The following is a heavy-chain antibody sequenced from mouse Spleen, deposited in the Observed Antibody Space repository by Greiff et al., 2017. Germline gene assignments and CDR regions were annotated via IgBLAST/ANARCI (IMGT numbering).Heavy chain of an antibody. Sequence: VKLQESGPELVKPGASVKISCKASGYAFSSSWMNWVKQRPGKGLEWIGRIYPGDGDTNYNGKFKGKATLTADKSSSTAYMQLSSLTSEDSAVYFCARWGGNYLYAMDYWGQGTSVPVSS. CDR1: GYAFSSSW. CDR3: ARWGGNYLYAMDY. V-gene: IGHV1-82*01. D-gene: IGHD2-1*01. CDR2: IYPGDGDT. J-gene: IGHJ4*01.